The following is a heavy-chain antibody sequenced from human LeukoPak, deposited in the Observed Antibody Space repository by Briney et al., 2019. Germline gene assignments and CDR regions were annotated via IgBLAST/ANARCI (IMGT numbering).Heavy chain of an antibody. J-gene: IGHJ4*02. Sequence: PGRSLRLSCAASGFTFSSYAMHWVRQAPGKGLEWVAVISYDGSNKYYADSVKGRFTISRDNSKNTLYLQMNSLRAEDTAVYYCARDSSGWFIDYWGQGTLVTVSS. D-gene: IGHD6-19*01. CDR3: ARDSSGWFIDY. CDR2: ISYDGSNK. CDR1: GFTFSSYA. V-gene: IGHV3-30*04.